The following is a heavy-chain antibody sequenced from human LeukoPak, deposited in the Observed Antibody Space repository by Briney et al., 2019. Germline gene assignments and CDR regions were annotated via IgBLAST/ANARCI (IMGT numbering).Heavy chain of an antibody. CDR1: GHTFRNYY. J-gene: IGHJ4*02. D-gene: IGHD4-11*01. CDR2: VDSEDGET. V-gene: IGHV1-69-2*01. CDR3: ATEVVLTDYQFYYDF. Sequence: ASVKVSCKISGHTFRNYYVHLVQQAPGKGLEWMGLVDSEDGETIYADKFHGRVTLTADKSTDTAYLELSSLRSEDTAVYFCATEVVLTDYQFYYDFWGQGTLVTVSS.